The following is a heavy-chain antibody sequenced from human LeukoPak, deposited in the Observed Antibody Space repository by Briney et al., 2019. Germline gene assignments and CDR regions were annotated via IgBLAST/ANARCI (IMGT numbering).Heavy chain of an antibody. CDR2: IYTGDSDT. D-gene: IGHD6-13*01. V-gene: IGHV5-51*01. J-gene: IGHJ4*02. Sequence: GESLKISCKSSGYRFSNSWIGWVRQMPGKGLEWMGIIYTGDSDTRYSPSFQGQVTISADKSISTAYLQWSSLKASDTAIYYCARTQDRIAARSWGQGTLVTVSS. CDR3: ARTQDRIAARS. CDR1: GYRFSNSW.